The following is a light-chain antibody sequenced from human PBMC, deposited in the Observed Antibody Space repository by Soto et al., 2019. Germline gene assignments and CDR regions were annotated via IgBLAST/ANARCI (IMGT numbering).Light chain of an antibody. J-gene: IGLJ2*01. CDR3: QSYDSSLSGSMV. CDR1: SSNIGAGYD. Sequence: QSVLTQPPSVSGAPGQRVTISCTGSSSNIGAGYDVHWYQQLPGTAPKLLIYGNSNRPSGVPDRFSGSKSGTSASLAITGLQAADEADYYCQSYDSSLSGSMVFGGGTKLTVL. V-gene: IGLV1-40*01. CDR2: GNS.